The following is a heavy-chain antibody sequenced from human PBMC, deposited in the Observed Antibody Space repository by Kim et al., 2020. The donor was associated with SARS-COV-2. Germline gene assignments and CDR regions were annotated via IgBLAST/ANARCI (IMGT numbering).Heavy chain of an antibody. CDR1: GYSISSGYY. J-gene: IGHJ4*02. V-gene: IGHV4-38-2*02. D-gene: IGHD4-17*01. CDR3: ARLDGDPDY. Sequence: SETLSLTCTVSGYSISSGYYWGWIRQPPGKGLEWIGSIYHSGSTYYNPSLKSRVTISVDTSKNQFSLKLSSVTAADTAVYYCARLDGDPDYWGQGTLVTVSS. CDR2: IYHSGST.